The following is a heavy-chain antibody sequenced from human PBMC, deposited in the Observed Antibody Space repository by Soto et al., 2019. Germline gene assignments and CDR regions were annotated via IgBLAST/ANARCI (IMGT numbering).Heavy chain of an antibody. CDR2: IIPIFGTA. Sequence: SVKVSCKASGGTFSSYAISWVRQAPGQGLEWMGGIIPIFGTANYAQKFQGRVTITADESTSTAYMELSSLRSEDTAMYYCARQKQTAMGVKTGGQYYFDYWGQGTRVTVSS. CDR3: ARQKQTAMGVKTGGQYYFDY. D-gene: IGHD5-18*01. CDR1: GGTFSSYA. J-gene: IGHJ4*02. V-gene: IGHV1-69*13.